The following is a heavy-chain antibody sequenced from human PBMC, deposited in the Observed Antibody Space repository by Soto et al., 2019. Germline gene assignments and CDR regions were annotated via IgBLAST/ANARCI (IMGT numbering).Heavy chain of an antibody. V-gene: IGHV1-18*01. J-gene: IGHJ6*02. Sequence: QVQVVQSGDEVKKPGASVKVSCKASGYTFTNYGFSWVRQAPGQGLEWMGWISGYNGNTKYAEKFQGRVTMTTDTSTSTAHMELKSLRSDDKAVYYCAREGQAPYYYYGMDVWGQGTAVTVSS. CDR1: GYTFTNYG. CDR3: AREGQAPYYYYGMDV. CDR2: ISGYNGNT.